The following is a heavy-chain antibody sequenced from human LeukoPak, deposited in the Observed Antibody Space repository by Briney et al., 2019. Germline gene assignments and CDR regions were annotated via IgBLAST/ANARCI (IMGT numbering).Heavy chain of an antibody. CDR1: GGSISSYY. CDR2: IYYSGST. V-gene: IGHV4-59*12. Sequence: SETLSLTCTVSGGSISSYYWSWIRQPPGKGLEWIGYIYYSGSTNYNPSLKSRVTISVDTSKNQFSLKLTSVTAADTAVYYCARVELYGGNSGAFDYWGQGTLVTVSS. CDR3: ARVELYGGNSGAFDY. J-gene: IGHJ4*02. D-gene: IGHD2-21*01.